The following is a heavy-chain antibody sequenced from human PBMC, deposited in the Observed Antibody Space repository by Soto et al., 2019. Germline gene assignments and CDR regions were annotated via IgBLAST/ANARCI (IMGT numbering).Heavy chain of an antibody. CDR3: AKAPEPQWTVYYFDS. J-gene: IGHJ4*02. D-gene: IGHD4-17*01. Sequence: PGGSLRLSCVASGFTFCDYTMHWVRQVPGKGLEWVSLISWDGVSTYYADSVKGRFTISRDTSKSTLFLQLTSLRTEDTALYYCAKAPEPQWTVYYFDSWGQGTPVTVSS. CDR1: GFTFCDYT. V-gene: IGHV3-43*01. CDR2: ISWDGVST.